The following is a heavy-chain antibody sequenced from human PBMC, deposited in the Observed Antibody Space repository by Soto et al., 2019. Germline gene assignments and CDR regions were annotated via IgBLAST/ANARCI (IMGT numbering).Heavy chain of an antibody. CDR1: GASIGSGDYY. CDR3: ARRLYYDSSGFEGGGMDV. V-gene: IGHV4-31*02. CDR2: IYYSGGT. D-gene: IGHD3-22*01. J-gene: IGHJ6*02. Sequence: SDTLSLTCTVSGASIGSGDYYWSWIRQHPGKCLEWIGYIYYSGGTYYNPSLKSRVTISVDTSKNQFSLELSSVTAADTAVYYCARRLYYDSSGFEGGGMDVWGQGTTVT.